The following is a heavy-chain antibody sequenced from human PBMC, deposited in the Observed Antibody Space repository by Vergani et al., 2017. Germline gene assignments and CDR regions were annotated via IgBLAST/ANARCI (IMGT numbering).Heavy chain of an antibody. Sequence: QLQLQESGPGLVKPSETLSLTCTVSGGSISSSSYYWGWIRQPPGKGLEWIGSIYYSGSTYYNPSLKSRVTISVDTSKNQFSLKLSSVTAADTAVYYCARQTLITIFGVVHFDYWGQGTLVTVSS. J-gene: IGHJ4*02. CDR3: ARQTLITIFGVVHFDY. V-gene: IGHV4-39*07. D-gene: IGHD3-3*01. CDR1: GGSISSSSYY. CDR2: IYYSGST.